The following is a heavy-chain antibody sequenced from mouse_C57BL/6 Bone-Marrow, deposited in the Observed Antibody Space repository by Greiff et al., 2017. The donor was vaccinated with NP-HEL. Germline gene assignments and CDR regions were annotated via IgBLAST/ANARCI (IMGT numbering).Heavy chain of an antibody. CDR2: ISSGGSYT. D-gene: IGHD2-5*01. Sequence: EVKLVESGGDLVKPGGSLKLSCAASGFTFSSYGMSWVRQTPDKRLEWVATISSGGSYTYYPDSVKGRFTISRDNAKNTLYLQMSRLKSEDTAMYYCARRSNYGAWFAYWGQGTLVTVSA. CDR3: ARRSNYGAWFAY. CDR1: GFTFSSYG. J-gene: IGHJ3*01. V-gene: IGHV5-6*02.